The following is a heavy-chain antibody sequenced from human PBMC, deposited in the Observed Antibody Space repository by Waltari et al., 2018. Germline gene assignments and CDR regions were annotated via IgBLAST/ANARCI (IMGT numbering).Heavy chain of an antibody. D-gene: IGHD1-26*01. J-gene: IGHJ4*02. V-gene: IGHV4-34*01. CDR3: AGGSSGSYMDY. Sequence: QVQLQQWGAGLLKPSETLSLTCAVYGGSFRGYYWSWIRQPPGKGQEWSGEINHSGSTNYKPSLKSGVTITVDSTKKQFSLKLSSVAAADTAVYYCAGGSSGSYMDYWGQGTLVTVSS. CDR1: GGSFRGYY. CDR2: INHSGST.